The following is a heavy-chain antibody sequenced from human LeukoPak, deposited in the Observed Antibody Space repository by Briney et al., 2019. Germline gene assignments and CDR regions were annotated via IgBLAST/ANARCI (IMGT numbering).Heavy chain of an antibody. Sequence: AGGSLRFSCAAPGFTFSSYGKHWVRQAPGKGRARVADIWSDGSNKYYADSVKGRFTISRDNSKNTLYLLMNSLRAEDTAVYYCAREGTLVGAREDSSPFDYWGQGTLVTVSS. D-gene: IGHD1-26*01. CDR1: GFTFSSYG. J-gene: IGHJ4*02. CDR2: IWSDGSNK. V-gene: IGHV3-33*01. CDR3: AREGTLVGAREDSSPFDY.